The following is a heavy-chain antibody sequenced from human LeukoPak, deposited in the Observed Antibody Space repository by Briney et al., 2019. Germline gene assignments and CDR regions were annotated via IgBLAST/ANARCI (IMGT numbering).Heavy chain of an antibody. D-gene: IGHD6-19*01. CDR3: ARGPYTSGVYRLDY. CDR2: IKTDGTTT. V-gene: IGHV3-74*01. CDR1: GFTFSSYW. J-gene: IGHJ4*02. Sequence: PGGSLRLSCAASGFTFSSYWMHWVRQAPGEALVWVSRIKTDGTTTNYADSVKGRFTVSRDNAKNTLYLQMNSLRAEDTAVYYCARGPYTSGVYRLDYWGQGTLVTVSS.